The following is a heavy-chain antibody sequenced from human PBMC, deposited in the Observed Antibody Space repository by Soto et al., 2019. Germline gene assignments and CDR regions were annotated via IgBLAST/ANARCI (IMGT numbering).Heavy chain of an antibody. CDR2: ISAYNGNT. V-gene: IGHV1-18*01. J-gene: IGHJ4*02. Sequence: GASVKVSCKASGYAFSTYGISWVRQAPGQGLEWMGWISAYNGNTNYAQKLQGRVTMTTDTSTSTAYMELRSLRSDDTAVYYCARDTPTGLLDYWGQGTLVPVYS. D-gene: IGHD4-17*01. CDR3: ARDTPTGLLDY. CDR1: GYAFSTYG.